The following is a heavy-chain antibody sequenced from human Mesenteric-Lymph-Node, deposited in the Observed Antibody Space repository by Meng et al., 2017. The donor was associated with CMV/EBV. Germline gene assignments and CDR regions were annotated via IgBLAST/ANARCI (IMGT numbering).Heavy chain of an antibody. CDR2: INHSGST. V-gene: IGHV4-38-2*02. Sequence: SETLSLTCTVSGYSISSGYYWGWIRQPPGKGLEWIGEINHSGSTNYNPSLKSRVTISVDTSKNQFSLKLSSVTAADTAVYYCARGHGYNWGSNWFDPWGQGTLVTVSS. D-gene: IGHD5-24*01. J-gene: IGHJ5*02. CDR3: ARGHGYNWGSNWFDP. CDR1: GYSISSGYY.